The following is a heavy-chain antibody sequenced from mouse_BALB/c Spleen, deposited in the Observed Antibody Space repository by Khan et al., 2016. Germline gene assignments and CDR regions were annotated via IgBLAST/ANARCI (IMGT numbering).Heavy chain of an antibody. Sequence: QVQLQQSGAELAKPGASVKMSCKASGYTFTSYWMHWVKQRPGQGLEWIGYINPNTGYTEFIQKFKDKATLTADKSSSTVYMQLSSLTSEDSAVYYCERWDRSTTFAYWGQGTLVTVSA. J-gene: IGHJ3*01. V-gene: IGHV1-7*01. CDR2: INPNTGYT. CDR1: GYTFTSYW. D-gene: IGHD2-14*01. CDR3: ERWDRSTTFAY.